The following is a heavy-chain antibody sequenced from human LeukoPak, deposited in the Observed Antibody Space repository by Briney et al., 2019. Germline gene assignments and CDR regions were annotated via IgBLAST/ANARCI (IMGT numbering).Heavy chain of an antibody. D-gene: IGHD1-26*01. CDR2: ISGSGGST. CDR1: GFTFSNYA. J-gene: IGHJ3*02. Sequence: GGSLRLSCAASGFTFSNYAMDWVRQAPGKGLEWVSAISGSGGSTYYADSVKGRFTISRDNSKNTLYLQMNSLRAEGTAVYYCAKLGATTILGAFDIWGQGTMVTVSS. V-gene: IGHV3-23*01. CDR3: AKLGATTILGAFDI.